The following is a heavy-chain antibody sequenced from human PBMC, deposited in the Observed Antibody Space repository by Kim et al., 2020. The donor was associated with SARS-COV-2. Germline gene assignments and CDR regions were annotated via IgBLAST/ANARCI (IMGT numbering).Heavy chain of an antibody. CDR1: GGSISSGGYS. J-gene: IGHJ4*01. CDR2: IYYSGST. CDR3: ASGVYDILTGYYYFDY. V-gene: IGHV4-30-2*01. D-gene: IGHD3-9*01. Sequence: SETLSLTCAVSGGSISSGGYSWSWIRQPPGKGLEWIGYIYYSGSTYYNPSLKSRVTISVDRSKNQFSLKLSSVTAADTAVYYCASGVYDILTGYYYFDY.